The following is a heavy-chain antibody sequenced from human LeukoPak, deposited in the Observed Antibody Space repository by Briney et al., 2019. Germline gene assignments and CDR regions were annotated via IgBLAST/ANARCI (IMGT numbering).Heavy chain of an antibody. CDR1: GDTFSNYP. CDR2: IIPIYGTA. J-gene: IGHJ5*02. V-gene: IGHV1-69*01. D-gene: IGHD5-24*01. Sequence: SVKVSCKASGDTFSNYPIVWVRQAPGRGLEWMGGIIPIYGTANYAQMFQGRITLTAHEPTATAYLELRSLTSDDTALYFCATHTGGYNYWWFDIWGQGTLVTVSS. CDR3: ATHTGGYNYWWFDI.